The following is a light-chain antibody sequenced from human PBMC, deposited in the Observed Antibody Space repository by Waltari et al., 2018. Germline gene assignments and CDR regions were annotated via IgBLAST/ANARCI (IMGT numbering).Light chain of an antibody. CDR3: MQGSYWPFT. CDR1: QSLVYSDGNTY. V-gene: IGKV2-30*01. Sequence: DVVVTQSPLSLPVTLGQPASISCRSRQSLVYSDGNTYLYWFHQRPGQSPRRLIYKVSNRDSGVPDRFSGSGSGTDFTLKISRVEAEDVGVYYCMQGSYWPFTFGPGTKVDIK. CDR2: KVS. J-gene: IGKJ3*01.